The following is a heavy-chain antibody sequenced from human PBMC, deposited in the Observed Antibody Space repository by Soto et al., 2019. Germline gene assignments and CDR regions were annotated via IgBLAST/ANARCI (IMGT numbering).Heavy chain of an antibody. CDR2: ISGYNRDT. J-gene: IGHJ4*02. D-gene: IGHD3-10*01. CDR1: GYTYISYG. Sequence: QVQPVQSGAEVKKPGASVKVSCKASGYTYISYGLTWVRQAPGQGLEWMGWISGYNRDTNHAQKFQGRVTMTRDTSTSTAYMELRSLTPDDTAVYYCARAARAQGDCDYWGQGTLVTVSS. V-gene: IGHV1-18*01. CDR3: ARAARAQGDCDY.